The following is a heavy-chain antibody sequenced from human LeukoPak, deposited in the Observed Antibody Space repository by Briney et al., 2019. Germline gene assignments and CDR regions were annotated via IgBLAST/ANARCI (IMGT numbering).Heavy chain of an antibody. V-gene: IGHV4-59*12. CDR3: AKSNGYGLVDI. J-gene: IGHJ3*02. CDR2: IYYSGST. CDR1: GGSISTYY. Sequence: SETLSLSCTVSGGSISTYYWSWIRQPPGKGLEWIGYIYYSGSTNYNPSLKSRVTISLDTSRNQFSLKLNSVTAADTAVYYCAKSNGYGLVDIWGQGTMVTVSS. D-gene: IGHD3-10*01.